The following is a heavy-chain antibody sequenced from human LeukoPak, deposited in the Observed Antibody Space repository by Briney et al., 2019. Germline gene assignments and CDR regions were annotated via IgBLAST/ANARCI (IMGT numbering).Heavy chain of an antibody. CDR3: ASLYSSSSPASNYYYYGMDV. D-gene: IGHD6-6*01. CDR1: GFSFGGYG. CDR2: IWYDGSNK. Sequence: GRSPRLSCAASGFSFGGYGMHWVRQAPGKGLEWVAVIWYDGSNKYYADSVKGRFTISRDNSKNTLYLQMNSLRAEDTAVYYCASLYSSSSPASNYYYYGMDVWGQGTTVTVSS. V-gene: IGHV3-33*01. J-gene: IGHJ6*02.